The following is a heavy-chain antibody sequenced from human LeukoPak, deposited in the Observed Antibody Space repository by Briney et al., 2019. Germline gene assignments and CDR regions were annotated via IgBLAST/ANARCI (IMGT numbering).Heavy chain of an antibody. V-gene: IGHV1-24*01. CDR3: ATLPITIFGVSFDY. J-gene: IGHJ4*02. CDR2: FDPEDGET. CDR1: GYTLTELS. D-gene: IGHD3-3*01. Sequence: ASVKFSCKVSGYTLTELSMHWVRQAPGKGLEWIGGFDPEDGETIYAQKFQGRVTMTEDTSTDTAYMELSSLRSEDTAVYYCATLPITIFGVSFDYWGQGTLVTVSS.